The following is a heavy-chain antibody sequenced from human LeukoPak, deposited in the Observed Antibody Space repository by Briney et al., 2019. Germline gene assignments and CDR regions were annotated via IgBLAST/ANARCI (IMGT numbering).Heavy chain of an antibody. Sequence: PSETLSLTCTVSGGSISSYYWSWIRQPPGKGLEWIGYIYYSGRTNYNPSLKSRVTMSVDTSKNQFSLKLSSVTAADTAVHYCAGLWGGDDSDYWGQGTLVTVSS. D-gene: IGHD3-16*01. CDR2: IYYSGRT. CDR3: AGLWGGDDSDY. CDR1: GGSISSYY. J-gene: IGHJ4*02. V-gene: IGHV4-59*08.